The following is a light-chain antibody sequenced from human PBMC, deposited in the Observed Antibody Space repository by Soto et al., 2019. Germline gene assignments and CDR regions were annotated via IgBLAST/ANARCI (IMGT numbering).Light chain of an antibody. J-gene: IGKJ4*01. Sequence: ILMTQSPATLAVSPGESATLSCRASQSVSSNLAWYQQKPGQAPRLLIYGASTRATGIPARCSGSGSGTEFTLTISSLQSEDFAVYYCQQYDNWPPTFGGGTKVDNK. CDR3: QQYDNWPPT. V-gene: IGKV3-15*01. CDR2: GAS. CDR1: QSVSSN.